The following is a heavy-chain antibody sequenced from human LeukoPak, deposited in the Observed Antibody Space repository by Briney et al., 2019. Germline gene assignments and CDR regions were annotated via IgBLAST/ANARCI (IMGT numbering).Heavy chain of an antibody. CDR1: GFTVSSNY. Sequence: GGSLRLSCAASGFTVSSNYMSWVRQAPGKGLEWVSVIYSGGSKYYADSVKGRFTISRDNSKNPLYLQMNSLRAEDTAVYYCARVVPGYDSSGYYLSDYWGQGTLVTVSS. D-gene: IGHD3-22*01. V-gene: IGHV3-53*01. CDR2: IYSGGSK. CDR3: ARVVPGYDSSGYYLSDY. J-gene: IGHJ4*02.